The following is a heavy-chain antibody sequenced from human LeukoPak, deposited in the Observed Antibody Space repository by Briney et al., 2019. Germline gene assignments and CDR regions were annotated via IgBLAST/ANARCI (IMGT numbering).Heavy chain of an antibody. CDR2: ISHSGST. Sequence: SETLSLTCAVYGGSFSDYYWSWIRQPPGKGLEWIGEISHSGSTNYNPSLKSRVTISVDTSKNQFSLKLSSVTAADTAVYYCARVLRPFTIFGVVFKSIDYFDYWGQGTPVTVSS. J-gene: IGHJ4*02. D-gene: IGHD3-3*01. CDR3: ARVLRPFTIFGVVFKSIDYFDY. CDR1: GGSFSDYY. V-gene: IGHV4-34*01.